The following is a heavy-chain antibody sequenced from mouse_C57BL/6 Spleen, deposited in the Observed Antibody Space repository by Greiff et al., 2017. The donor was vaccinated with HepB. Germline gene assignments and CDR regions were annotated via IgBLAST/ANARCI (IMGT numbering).Heavy chain of an antibody. J-gene: IGHJ4*01. CDR2: IYPGSGST. V-gene: IGHV1-55*01. CDR3: ARSRSYDGYPPDY. Sequence: QVQLQQPGAELVKPGASVKMSCKASGYTFTSYWITWVKQRPGQGLEWIGDIYPGSGSTNYNEKFKSKATLTVDTSSSTAYMQLSSLTSEDSAVYYCARSRSYDGYPPDYWGQGTSVTVSS. CDR1: GYTFTSYW. D-gene: IGHD2-3*01.